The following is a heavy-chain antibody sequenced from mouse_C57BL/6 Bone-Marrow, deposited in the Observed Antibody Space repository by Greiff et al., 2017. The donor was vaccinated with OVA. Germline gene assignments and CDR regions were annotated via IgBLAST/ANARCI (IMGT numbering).Heavy chain of an antibody. J-gene: IGHJ1*03. Sequence: VQLQQSGPELVKPGASVKIPCKASGYTFTDYNMDWVKQSHGKSLEWIGDINPNNGGTIYNQKFKGKATLTVDKSSSTAYMGLRCLTSKDIAVYYCARSSYFSYWYFDVWGTGTTVTVSS. V-gene: IGHV1-18*01. D-gene: IGHD1-2*01. CDR2: INPNNGGT. CDR1: GYTFTDYN. CDR3: ARSSYFSYWYFDV.